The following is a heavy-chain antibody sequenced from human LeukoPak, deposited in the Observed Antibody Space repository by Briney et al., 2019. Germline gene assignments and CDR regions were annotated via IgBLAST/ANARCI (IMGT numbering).Heavy chain of an antibody. J-gene: IGHJ4*02. CDR1: GFAFSSYA. D-gene: IGHD3-22*01. CDR2: INQDGSQK. Sequence: PGGSLRLSCAASGFAFSSYAMSWVRQAPGKGLEWVANINQDGSQKYYVDSVRGRFSISRDNAWNSLYLQMNSLRADDTAVYFCARGEYYYDGGYWGQGTLVTVSS. V-gene: IGHV3-7*03. CDR3: ARGEYYYDGGY.